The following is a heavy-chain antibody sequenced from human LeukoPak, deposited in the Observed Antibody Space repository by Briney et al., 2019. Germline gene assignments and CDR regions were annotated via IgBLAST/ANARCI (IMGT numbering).Heavy chain of an antibody. V-gene: IGHV3-30*02. Sequence: GGSLRLSCAASGFPFSSYGMHWVRQAPGKGLEWVAFIRYDGSNKYYADSVKGRFTISRDNSKNTLYLQMNSLRAEDTAVYYCAKGDHYYDSSGPLDYWGQGILVTVSS. CDR2: IRYDGSNK. J-gene: IGHJ4*02. D-gene: IGHD3-22*01. CDR3: AKGDHYYDSSGPLDY. CDR1: GFPFSSYG.